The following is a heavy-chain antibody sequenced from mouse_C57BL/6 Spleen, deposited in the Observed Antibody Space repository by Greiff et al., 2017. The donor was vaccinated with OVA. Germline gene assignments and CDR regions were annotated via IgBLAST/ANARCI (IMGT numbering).Heavy chain of an antibody. V-gene: IGHV5-9*01. CDR2: ISGGGGNT. D-gene: IGHD2-4*01. J-gene: IGHJ2*01. Sequence: EVQLVESGGGLVKPGGSLKLSCAASGFTFSSYTMSWVRQTPEKRLEWVATISGGGGNTYYPDSVKGRFTISRDNAKNTLYLQMSSLRSEDTALYYCARQGDYDDDGYYFDYWGQGTTLTVSS. CDR3: ARQGDYDDDGYYFDY. CDR1: GFTFSSYT.